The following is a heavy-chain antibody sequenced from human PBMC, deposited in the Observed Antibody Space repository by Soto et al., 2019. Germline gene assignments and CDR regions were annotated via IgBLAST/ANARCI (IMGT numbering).Heavy chain of an antibody. CDR3: VRTRDDYINNGGGVLLA. Sequence: SGSYAGEPTQTLTLTCSFSGFSLSTRGMCVSWIRQPAGKGLEWLARIDWNDDKYYSTSLKTRLTISKDTSRNQVVLTMTNVDPVDTATYYCVRTRDDYINNGGGVLLAWGRGTLVTVSS. V-gene: IGHV2-70*11. D-gene: IGHD4-4*01. J-gene: IGHJ5*02. CDR1: GFSLSTRGMC. CDR2: IDWNDDK.